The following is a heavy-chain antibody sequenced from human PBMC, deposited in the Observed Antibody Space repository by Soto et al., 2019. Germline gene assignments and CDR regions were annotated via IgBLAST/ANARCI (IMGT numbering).Heavy chain of an antibody. Sequence: QVQLVQSGAEVQKPGSSVKVSCKASGGTFSSYAISWVRQAPGQGLEWMGGIIPIFGTANYAQKFQGRVTITADESTSTAYMELSSLRSEDTAVYYCARHIVVVTAIHHWYFDLWGRGTLVTVSS. D-gene: IGHD2-21*02. J-gene: IGHJ2*01. CDR3: ARHIVVVTAIHHWYFDL. CDR2: IIPIFGTA. CDR1: GGTFSSYA. V-gene: IGHV1-69*01.